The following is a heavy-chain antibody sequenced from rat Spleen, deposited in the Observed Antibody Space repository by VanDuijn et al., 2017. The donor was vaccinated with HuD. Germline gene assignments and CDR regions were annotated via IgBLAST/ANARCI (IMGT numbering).Heavy chain of an antibody. J-gene: IGHJ2*01. D-gene: IGHD1-9*01. V-gene: IGHV5-29*01. Sequence: EVQLVESGGGLVQSGGSLKLSCPLSGFPFNSYDMAWVRQAPTTDLEWVATISYSDSSGHSSTYYRDSVKGRFTISRDNAKSTPSLQMDSLRSEDTATYYCARRHYGYTDYFDYWGQGVMVTVSS. CDR1: GFPFNSYD. CDR3: ARRHYGYTDYFDY. CDR2: ISYSDSSGHSST.